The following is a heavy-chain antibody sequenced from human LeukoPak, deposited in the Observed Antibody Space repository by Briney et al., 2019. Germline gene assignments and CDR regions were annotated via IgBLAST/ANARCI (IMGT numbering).Heavy chain of an antibody. CDR1: GGTFSSYA. Sequence: SVKVSCKASGGTFSSYAISWVRQAPGQGLEWMGGIIPIFGTANYAQEFQGRVTITADESTSTAYMELSSLRSEDTAVYYCARDPGVTYYYDSSGYHHFDYWGQGTLVTVSS. CDR3: ARDPGVTYYYDSSGYHHFDY. V-gene: IGHV1-69*13. J-gene: IGHJ4*02. D-gene: IGHD3-22*01. CDR2: IIPIFGTA.